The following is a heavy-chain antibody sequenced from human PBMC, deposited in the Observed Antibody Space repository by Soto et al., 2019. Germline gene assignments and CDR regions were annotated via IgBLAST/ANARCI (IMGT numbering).Heavy chain of an antibody. CDR2: ISKNGGST. CDR3: AKPPYGEEYFQH. V-gene: IGHV3-23*01. D-gene: IGHD4-17*01. CDR1: GFTFSSYA. J-gene: IGHJ1*01. Sequence: GGSLRLSCAASGFTFSSYAISWVRQAQGKGLEWVSAISKNGGSTYYADPVKGRFTISRDNSKNTLYLQMNSLRAEDTAVYYCAKPPYGEEYFQHWGQGALVTVSS.